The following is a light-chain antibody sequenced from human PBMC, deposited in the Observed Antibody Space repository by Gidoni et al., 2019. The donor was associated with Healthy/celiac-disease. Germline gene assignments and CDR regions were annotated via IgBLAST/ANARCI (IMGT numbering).Light chain of an antibody. CDR2: KAS. CDR1: QSISSW. CDR3: QQYNSYWT. J-gene: IGKJ1*01. Sequence: DIQMPQSPSTLSASVGDRVTLTCRASQSISSWLAWYQQKPGKAPKLLIYKASSLEGGVPSRFNGSGSGTEFTLTISSLQPDDFATYYCQQYNSYWTFGQXTKVEIK. V-gene: IGKV1-5*03.